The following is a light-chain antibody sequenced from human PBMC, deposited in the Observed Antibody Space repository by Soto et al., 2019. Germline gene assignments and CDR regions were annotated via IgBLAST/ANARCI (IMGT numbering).Light chain of an antibody. J-gene: IGKJ1*01. CDR1: QNITTY. V-gene: IGKV3-11*01. Sequence: IVLTTSPATLSLSQGKRSTLSCRASQNITTYLIWYHQKPGQAPRLLIYDVSNRAAGIPARFSGSGSGTDFTLTVGSLEPEDLAVYYCQQRRNWPRKVGQGTKVDSK. CDR3: QQRRNWPRK. CDR2: DVS.